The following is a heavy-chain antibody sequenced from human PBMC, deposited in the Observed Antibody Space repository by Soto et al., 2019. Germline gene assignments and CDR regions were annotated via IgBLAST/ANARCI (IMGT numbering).Heavy chain of an antibody. V-gene: IGHV3-21*06. CDR2: ISKSISYI. Sequence: GGSLRLSCAASGFTFSGYSMNWVRQAPGKGLEWVSSISKSISYIYYADSVKGRFSISRDNAKNSLYLQMNSLRAEDTAVYYCARDLLHAVDSWGQGTMVTVS. J-gene: IGHJ3*02. CDR1: GFTFSGYS. CDR3: ARDLLHAVDS.